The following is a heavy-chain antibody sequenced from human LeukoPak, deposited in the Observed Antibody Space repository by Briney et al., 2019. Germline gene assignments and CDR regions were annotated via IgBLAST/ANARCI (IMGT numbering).Heavy chain of an antibody. J-gene: IGHJ6*02. CDR3: ARFGWPFQGYYYYYGMDV. D-gene: IGHD2/OR15-2a*01. CDR2: IDPSDSYT. V-gene: IGHV5-10-1*01. Sequence: GESLKISCKGSGYSFTSYWIGWVRQLPGKGLEWMGRIDPSDSYTNYSPSFQGHVTISADKSISTAYLQWSSLKASDTAMYYCARFGWPFQGYYYYYGMDVWGQGTTVTVSS. CDR1: GYSFTSYW.